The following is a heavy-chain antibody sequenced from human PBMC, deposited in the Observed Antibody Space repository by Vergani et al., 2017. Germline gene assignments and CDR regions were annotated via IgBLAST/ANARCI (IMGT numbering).Heavy chain of an antibody. CDR1: EFTFSNYA. CDR2: ISGSGVSA. V-gene: IGHV3-23*01. J-gene: IGHJ3*02. D-gene: IGHD6-13*01. CDR3: AKVIAAAGDDAFDI. Sequence: EVQLLESGGGLVQPGGSLRLTCAASEFTFSNYAMNWVRQAPGKGLEWVSGISGSGVSAYYTDSVKGRFTISRDNSKNTLYLQMNSLRAEDTAVYYCAKVIAAAGDDAFDIWGQGTMVTVSS.